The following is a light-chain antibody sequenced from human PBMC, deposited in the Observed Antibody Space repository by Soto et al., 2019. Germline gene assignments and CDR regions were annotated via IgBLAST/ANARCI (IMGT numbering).Light chain of an antibody. CDR1: QSLVYSDGNIY. V-gene: IGKV2-30*01. CDR3: MQGTHWPPIT. CDR2: KVS. J-gene: IGKJ5*01. Sequence: DVVLTQSPLSLPVTLGQPASISCRSTQSLVYSDGNIYLNWFQQRPGQSPRRLIYKVSNRDSGVPDRFSGSVSGTDFTLKISRVEAEDVGVYYCMQGTHWPPITFGQGTRLEIK.